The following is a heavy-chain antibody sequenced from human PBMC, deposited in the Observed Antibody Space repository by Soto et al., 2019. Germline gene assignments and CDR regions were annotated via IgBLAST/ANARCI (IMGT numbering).Heavy chain of an antibody. Sequence: EVKLVESGGGLVQPGGSLRLSCAASGFTFRNYCLGWVRKAPGKGLEWVANINEDGSEEYYVDSVRGRFIISRDNARNSLLLQMNSLRAEDTAIYYCARIEIGSYDYWGQGTLVTVSS. CDR1: GFTFRNYC. V-gene: IGHV3-7*01. CDR2: INEDGSEE. CDR3: ARIEIGSYDY. J-gene: IGHJ4*02. D-gene: IGHD1-26*01.